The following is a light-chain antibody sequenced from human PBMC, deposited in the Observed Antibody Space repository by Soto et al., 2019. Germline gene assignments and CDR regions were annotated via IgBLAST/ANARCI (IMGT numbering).Light chain of an antibody. CDR3: MQALQTHT. J-gene: IGKJ2*01. V-gene: IGKV2-28*01. CDR1: QSLLHSNGYNY. CDR2: LGS. Sequence: DIVMTQSPLSLPVTPGEPASISCRSSQSLLHSNGYNYLDWYLQKPGQSPQLLIYLGSNRASGVPDRGSGSGSGTDFTLKISRVEAEDVGVYYCMQALQTHTFGQGTKLEIK.